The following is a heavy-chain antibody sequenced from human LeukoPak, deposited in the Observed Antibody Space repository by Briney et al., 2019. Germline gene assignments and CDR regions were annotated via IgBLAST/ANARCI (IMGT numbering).Heavy chain of an antibody. Sequence: SVKLSCKASGGTFSSYVISWVRQAPGHGLEWMGRIIPFVGTANYAQKIQGRVTITADKSTSTAYMELSSLRSEDTAVYYCAREVGADCGGDCYSGFDYWGQGNLVTVSS. CDR1: GGTFSSYV. CDR2: IIPFVGTA. V-gene: IGHV1-69*04. D-gene: IGHD2-21*02. J-gene: IGHJ4*02. CDR3: AREVGADCGGDCYSGFDY.